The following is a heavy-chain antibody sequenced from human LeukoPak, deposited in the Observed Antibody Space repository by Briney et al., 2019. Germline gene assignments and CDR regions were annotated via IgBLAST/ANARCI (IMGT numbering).Heavy chain of an antibody. J-gene: IGHJ3*02. CDR1: GGTINNDG. D-gene: IGHD3-10*01. Sequence: ASVKVSCKASGGTINNDGMNWVRQAPGQGLEWMGWISAYNGNTNYAQKLQGRVTMTTDTSTSTAYMELRSLRSDDTAVYYCARDPLWFGSFKAFDIWGQGTMVTVSS. CDR2: ISAYNGNT. V-gene: IGHV1-18*01. CDR3: ARDPLWFGSFKAFDI.